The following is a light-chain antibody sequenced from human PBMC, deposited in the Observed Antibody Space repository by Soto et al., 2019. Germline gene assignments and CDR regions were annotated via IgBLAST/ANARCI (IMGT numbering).Light chain of an antibody. CDR3: MQALQTPFT. CDR1: QSLLHSNGYNY. CDR2: LGS. J-gene: IGKJ3*01. Sequence: DIVMTQSPLSLPVTPGEPASISCNSSQSLLHSNGYNYLDWYLQKPGQSPQLLIYLGSNRASGVPDRFSGSGTGTDFTLKISRVEAEDVGVYYCMQALQTPFTFGPGTKVDIK. V-gene: IGKV2-28*01.